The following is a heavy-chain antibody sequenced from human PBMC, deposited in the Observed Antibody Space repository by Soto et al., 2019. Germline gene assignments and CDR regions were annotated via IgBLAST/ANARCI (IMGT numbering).Heavy chain of an antibody. CDR2: IYYSGST. J-gene: IGHJ5*02. V-gene: IGHV4-31*03. CDR3: ASLTSSTNWFDP. D-gene: IGHD3-9*01. Sequence: PSETLSLTCTVSGGSISSGGYYWSWIRQHPGKGLEWIGYIYYSGSTYYNPSLKSRVTISVDTSKNQFSLKLSSVTAADTAVYYCASLTSSTNWFDPWGQGTLVTVSS. CDR1: GGSISSGGYY.